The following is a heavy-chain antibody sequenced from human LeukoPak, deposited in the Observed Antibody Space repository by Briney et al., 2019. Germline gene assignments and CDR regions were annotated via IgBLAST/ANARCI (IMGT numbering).Heavy chain of an antibody. CDR2: ISSNSRTV. CDR3: ASGYDYLPVPGLDAVRS. D-gene: IGHD3-22*01. V-gene: IGHV3-48*01. CDR1: GFTFTYYG. J-gene: IGHJ3*01. Sequence: GGSLRLSCAVSGFTFTYYGMNWVRQAPGKGLEWVSYISSNSRTVEYADSVKGRFTISRDNAKNSLYLQMNTLRAEDTAVYYCASGYDYLPVPGLDAVRSWGQGTMVTVSS.